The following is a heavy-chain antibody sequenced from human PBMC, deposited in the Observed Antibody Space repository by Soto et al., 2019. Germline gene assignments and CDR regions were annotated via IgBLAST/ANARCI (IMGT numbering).Heavy chain of an antibody. V-gene: IGHV1-2*04. CDR3: ARGTVLDDILTGYTPGMGY. CDR2: INPNSGGT. J-gene: IGHJ4*02. Sequence: ASVKVSCKASGYTFTGYYMHWVRQAPGQGLEWMGWINPNSGGTNYAQKFQGWVTMTRDTSISTAYMELSRLRSDDTAVYYCARGTVLDDILTGYTPGMGYWGQGTLVTVSS. CDR1: GYTFTGYY. D-gene: IGHD3-9*01.